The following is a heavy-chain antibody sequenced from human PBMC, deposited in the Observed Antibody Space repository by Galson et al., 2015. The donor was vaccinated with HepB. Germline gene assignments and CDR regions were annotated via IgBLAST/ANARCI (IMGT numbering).Heavy chain of an antibody. V-gene: IGHV1-3*01. Sequence: SVKVSCKASGYTFTSYAMHWVRQAPGQRLEWMGWINAGNGNTKYSQKFQGRVTITRDTSASTAYMELSSLRSEDTAVYYCARVGYYDSSWYYWGYFDYWGQGTLVTVSS. CDR3: ARVGYYDSSWYYWGYFDY. J-gene: IGHJ4*02. CDR1: GYTFTSYA. CDR2: INAGNGNT. D-gene: IGHD3-22*01.